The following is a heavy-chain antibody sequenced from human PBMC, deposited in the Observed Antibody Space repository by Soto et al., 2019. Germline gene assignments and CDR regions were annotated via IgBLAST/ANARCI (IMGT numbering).Heavy chain of an antibody. Sequence: SVKVSCKASGGTFSSYAISWVRQAPGQGLEWMGGIIPIFGTANYAQKFQGRVTITADKSTSTAYMELSSLRSEDTAVYYCARDVDADPYFDYWGQGTLVTVSS. V-gene: IGHV1-69*06. CDR3: ARDVDADPYFDY. J-gene: IGHJ4*02. CDR2: IIPIFGTA. CDR1: GGTFSSYA.